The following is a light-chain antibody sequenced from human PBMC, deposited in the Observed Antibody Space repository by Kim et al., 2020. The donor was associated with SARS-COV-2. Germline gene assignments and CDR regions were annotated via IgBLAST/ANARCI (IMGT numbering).Light chain of an antibody. CDR2: EVS. J-gene: IGLJ1*01. Sequence: QSALTQPASVSGSPGQSITISCTGASSDVGGYNLVAWYQQQPGKVPELIIYEVSERPSGVSNRFSGSKSGNTASPTISGLQTEDEADYYCCSYAGRSIYVFGTGTKVTVL. V-gene: IGLV2-23*02. CDR3: CSYAGRSIYV. CDR1: SSDVGGYNL.